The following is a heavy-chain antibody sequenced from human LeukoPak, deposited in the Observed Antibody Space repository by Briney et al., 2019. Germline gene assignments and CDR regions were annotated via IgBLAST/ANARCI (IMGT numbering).Heavy chain of an antibody. V-gene: IGHV1-69*04. CDR1: GGTFSSYA. CDR3: AKDRWEPPEWFDP. J-gene: IGHJ5*02. CDR2: IIPILGIA. D-gene: IGHD1-26*01. Sequence: ASVKVSCKASGGTFSSYAISWVRQAPGQGLEWMGRIIPILGIANYAQKFQGRFTITADKSTSTAYMELSSLRSEDTAVYYCAKDRWEPPEWFDPWGQGTLVTVSS.